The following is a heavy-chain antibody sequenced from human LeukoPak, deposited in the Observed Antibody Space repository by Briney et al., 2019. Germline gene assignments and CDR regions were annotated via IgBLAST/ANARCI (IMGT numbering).Heavy chain of an antibody. Sequence: GSLRLSCAASGFTFSSYAMSWVRQAPGKGLEWIGEINHSGSTNYNPSLKSRVTISVDTSKNQFSLKLSSVTAADTAVYYCARGGGRLFDYWGQGTLVTVSS. CDR2: INHSGST. CDR3: ARGGGRLFDY. CDR1: GFTFSSYA. J-gene: IGHJ4*02. V-gene: IGHV4-34*01.